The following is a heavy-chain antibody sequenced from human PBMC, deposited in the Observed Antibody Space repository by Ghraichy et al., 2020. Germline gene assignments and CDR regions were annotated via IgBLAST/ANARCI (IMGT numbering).Heavy chain of an antibody. CDR1: GFSLSSSGLG. CDR3: IHRRVGGYDADY. CDR2: IYWNDEK. D-gene: IGHD5-12*01. J-gene: IGHJ4*02. Sequence: SGPTPVKPTQTLTLTCSFSGFSLSSSGLGVGWIRQPPGKAPEWLAHIYWNDEKRYSPSLKTRLTVTKGPSENRVVLTMTNMDPVDTATYYCIHRRVGGYDADYWGPGSPVTVSS. V-gene: IGHV2-5*01.